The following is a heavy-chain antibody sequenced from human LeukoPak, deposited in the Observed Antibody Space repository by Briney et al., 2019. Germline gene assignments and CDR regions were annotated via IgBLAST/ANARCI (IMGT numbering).Heavy chain of an antibody. V-gene: IGHV4-59*01. D-gene: IGHD6-13*01. CDR2: IYYSGST. Sequence: PSETLSLTCTVSGGSISSYCWSWIRQPPGKGLEWIGYIYYSGSTNYNPSLKSRVTISVDTSKNQFSLKLSSVTAADTAVYYCAREYSSSWYVGWFDPWGQGTLVTVSS. CDR1: GGSISSYC. CDR3: AREYSSSWYVGWFDP. J-gene: IGHJ5*02.